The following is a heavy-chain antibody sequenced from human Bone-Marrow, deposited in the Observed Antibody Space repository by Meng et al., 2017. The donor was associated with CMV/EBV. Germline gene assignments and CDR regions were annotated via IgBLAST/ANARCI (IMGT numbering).Heavy chain of an antibody. CDR2: INPSGGST. J-gene: IGHJ4*02. CDR1: GYTFTSYY. D-gene: IGHD2-15*01. Sequence: ASVKVSCKASGYTFTSYYMHWVRQAPGQGLEWMGIINPSGGSTSYAQKFQGRVTMTRDTSTSTVYMELSSLRSEDTAVYYCARDRPRGYCSGGSCKNFDYWGQGTLVTVSS. V-gene: IGHV1-46*01. CDR3: ARDRPRGYCSGGSCKNFDY.